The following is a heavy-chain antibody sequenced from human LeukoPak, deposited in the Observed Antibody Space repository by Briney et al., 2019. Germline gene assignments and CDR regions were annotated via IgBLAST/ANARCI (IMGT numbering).Heavy chain of an antibody. Sequence: GGSLRLSCAASGFTFSSYWMPWVRQAPGKGLEWVANIIQDGSEKNYVDSVKGRFTISRDNAKNSLYLQMNSLRAEDTAVYFCARDRLIGGGRYYNYWGQGTLVTVSS. D-gene: IGHD1-26*01. CDR3: ARDRLIGGGRYYNY. V-gene: IGHV3-7*01. CDR2: IIQDGSEK. J-gene: IGHJ4*02. CDR1: GFTFSSYW.